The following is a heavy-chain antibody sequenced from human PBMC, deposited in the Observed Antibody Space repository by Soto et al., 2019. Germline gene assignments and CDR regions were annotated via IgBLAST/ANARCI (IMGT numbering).Heavy chain of an antibody. CDR1: GFPFDDYA. J-gene: IGHJ5*02. Sequence: GGSVRLSCAASGFPFDDYAMHWVRQSPGKGLEWVSCISLNSGSIGYADSVKGRFTISRDNAKNSLYLQMNSLRAEDTALYYCAKASYYYARSGPNWFDPWGKVTLATVXS. CDR2: ISLNSGSI. CDR3: AKASYYYARSGPNWFDP. V-gene: IGHV3-9*01. D-gene: IGHD3-22*01.